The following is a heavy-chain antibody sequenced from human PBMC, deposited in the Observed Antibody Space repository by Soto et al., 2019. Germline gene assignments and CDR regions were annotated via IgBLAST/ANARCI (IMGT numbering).Heavy chain of an antibody. CDR3: AREIKLVVVAATHYDYMDD. V-gene: IGHV3-23*01. CDR2: ISGSGGST. CDR1: GFTFSSYA. Sequence: GGSLRLSCAASGFTFSSYAMSWVRQAPGKGLEWVSAISGSGGSTYYADSVKGRFTISRDNSKNTLYLQMNSLRAEDTAEYYCAREIKLVVVAATHYDYMDDWGKGTTVTVSS. J-gene: IGHJ6*03. D-gene: IGHD2-15*01.